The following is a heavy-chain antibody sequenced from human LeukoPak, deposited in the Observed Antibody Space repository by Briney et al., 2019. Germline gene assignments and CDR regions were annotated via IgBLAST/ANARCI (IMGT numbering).Heavy chain of an antibody. CDR3: ARDQGLRFLCGYDAFDI. D-gene: IGHD3-3*01. CDR1: GGSISSGDYY. Sequence: SSETLSLTCTVSGGSISSGDYYWSWIRQPPGKGLEWIGYIYYSGSTYYNPSLKSRVTISVDTSKNQFSLKLSSVTAADTAVYYCARDQGLRFLCGYDAFDIWGQGTMVTVSS. CDR2: IYYSGST. V-gene: IGHV4-30-4*08. J-gene: IGHJ3*02.